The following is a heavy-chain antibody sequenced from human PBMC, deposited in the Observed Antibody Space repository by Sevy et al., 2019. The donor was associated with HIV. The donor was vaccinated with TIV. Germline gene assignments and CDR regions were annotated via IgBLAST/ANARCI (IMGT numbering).Heavy chain of an antibody. J-gene: IGHJ4*02. CDR2: VSGNSSYI. CDR1: GFTFNIYS. D-gene: IGHD2-21*02. CDR3: ARGRGDPRADCFDY. Sequence: GGSLRLSCAASGFTFNIYSMNWVRQAPGKGLEWVSSVSGNSSYIFYADSVKGRFTISRDNAKNSLYLQMNSLRAEDTAVYYCARGRGDPRADCFDYWGQGTLVTVSS. V-gene: IGHV3-21*01.